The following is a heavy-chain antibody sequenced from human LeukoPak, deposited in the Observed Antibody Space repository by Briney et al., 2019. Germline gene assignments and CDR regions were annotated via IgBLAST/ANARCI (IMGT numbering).Heavy chain of an antibody. V-gene: IGHV4-39*07. CDR1: GGSINSNHY. J-gene: IGHJ3*01. Sequence: PSETLSLTCTVTGGSINSNHYWGWIRQPPGKGLEWIGSIYHGGSSYYNPSLTSRVTTSVDTSKNQFSLKLSSVTAADTAVYYCAKSTYYYDTFVNAFDLWGQGTVVTVSS. CDR2: IYHGGSS. D-gene: IGHD3-22*01. CDR3: AKSTYYYDTFVNAFDL.